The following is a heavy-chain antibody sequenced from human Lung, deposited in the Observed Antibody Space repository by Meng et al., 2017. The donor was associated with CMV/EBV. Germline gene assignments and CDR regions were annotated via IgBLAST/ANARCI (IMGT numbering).Heavy chain of an antibody. CDR3: ARGNGWRFDY. V-gene: IGHV7-4-1*01. D-gene: IGHD6-19*01. Sequence: QGALGQSGFELKKPGDSVKVSCQAAGYTFTSSSMNWVRHAPGQGLEWMGWININTGNPTYAQGFTGRFVFSLDTSVSTAYLQIDSLKADDTAVYYCARGNGWRFDYWGQGTLVTVSS. J-gene: IGHJ4*02. CDR2: ININTGNP. CDR1: GYTFTSSS.